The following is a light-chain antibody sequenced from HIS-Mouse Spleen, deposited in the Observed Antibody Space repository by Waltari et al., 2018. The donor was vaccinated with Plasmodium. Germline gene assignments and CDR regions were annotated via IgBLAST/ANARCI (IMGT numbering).Light chain of an antibody. CDR3: SSYTSSSTLNYV. V-gene: IGLV2-14*03. Sequence: QSALTQPASVSGSPGQSITISCTGTSSDVGGYNYVSWYQQHPGKAPKLMIYDVSNRPSGVSNRVSGSKSGNTASLTSSGLQAEDEADYYCSSYTSSSTLNYVFGTGTKVTVL. J-gene: IGLJ1*01. CDR2: DVS. CDR1: SSDVGGYNY.